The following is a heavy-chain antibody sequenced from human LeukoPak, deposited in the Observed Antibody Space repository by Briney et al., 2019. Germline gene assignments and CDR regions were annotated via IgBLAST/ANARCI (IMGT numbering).Heavy chain of an antibody. CDR2: ISAGGGGT. D-gene: IGHD3-22*01. J-gene: IGHJ3*02. V-gene: IGHV3-23*01. CDR1: GFTFSSSA. CDR3: AKGADTSGYMNAFDI. Sequence: PGGSLRLSCAASGFTFSSSAMSWVRQAPGKGLEWVSAISAGGGGTYFADSLKGRFTISRGNSKNILYLQMNSLRADDTAVYYCAKGADTSGYMNAFDIWGQGTMVTVSS.